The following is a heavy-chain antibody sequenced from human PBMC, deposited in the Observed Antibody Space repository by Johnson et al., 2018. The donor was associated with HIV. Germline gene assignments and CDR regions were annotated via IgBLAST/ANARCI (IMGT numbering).Heavy chain of an antibody. CDR2: IYSGGST. D-gene: IGHD5-18*01. CDR1: GFTVSSNY. CDR3: ARDRGGYSYGYDSDACDI. Sequence: VQLVESGGGLVQPGGSLRLSCAASGFTVSSNYMSWVRQAPGKGLEWVSVIYSGGSTYYADSVKGRFTISRDNSKNTLYLQMNSLRAEDTAVYYCARDRGGYSYGYDSDACDIWGQGTMVTVSS. J-gene: IGHJ3*02. V-gene: IGHV3-66*02.